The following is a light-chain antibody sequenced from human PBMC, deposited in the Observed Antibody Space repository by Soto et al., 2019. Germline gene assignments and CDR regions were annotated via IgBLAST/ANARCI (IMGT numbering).Light chain of an antibody. Sequence: QSVLTQPPSASGSPGQSVTISCTGTNSYVGGYNYVSWYQQYPGKAPKLIIYVVNERPSGVPDRFSGSKSGNTASLTVSGLQTADEADYYCSSYAGSNWYVFGTGTKVTVL. J-gene: IGLJ1*01. CDR1: NSYVGGYNY. CDR3: SSYAGSNWYV. CDR2: VVN. V-gene: IGLV2-8*01.